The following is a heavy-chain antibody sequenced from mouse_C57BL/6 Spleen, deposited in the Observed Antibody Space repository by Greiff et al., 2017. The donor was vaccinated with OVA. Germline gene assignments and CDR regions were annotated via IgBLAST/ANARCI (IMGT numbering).Heavy chain of an antibody. D-gene: IGHD1-1*01. CDR3: ARNYYGSSYEYAMDY. CDR1: GYSFTGYY. J-gene: IGHJ4*01. V-gene: IGHV1-42*01. CDR2: INPSTGGT. Sequence: VQLKESGPELVKPGASVKISCKASGYSFTGYYMNWVKQSPEKSLEWIGEINPSTGGTTYNQKFKAKATLTVDKSSSTAYMQLKSLTSEDSAVYYCARNYYGSSYEYAMDYWGQGTSVTVSS.